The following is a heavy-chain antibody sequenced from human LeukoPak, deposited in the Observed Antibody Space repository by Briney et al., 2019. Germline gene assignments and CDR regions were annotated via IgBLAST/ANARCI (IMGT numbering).Heavy chain of an antibody. CDR2: ISSSSSYT. V-gene: IGHV3-21*05. D-gene: IGHD3-3*01. CDR3: ASAAFAFQIAFCY. Sequence: GGALRLSCAASVVTSRRYSMSSVRQAPGKGLEWVSYISSSSSYTNYADSVKGRVTISRDNAKISLYLQMISLRAEDPAVYHSASAAFAFQIAFCYWGQGTLVTVSS. J-gene: IGHJ4*02. CDR1: VVTSRRYS.